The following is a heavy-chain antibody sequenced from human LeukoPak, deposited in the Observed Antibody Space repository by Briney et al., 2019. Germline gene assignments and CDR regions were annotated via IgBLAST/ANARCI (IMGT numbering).Heavy chain of an antibody. CDR1: GGSFSGYY. J-gene: IGHJ5*02. D-gene: IGHD6-19*01. CDR2: INHSGST. V-gene: IGHV4-34*01. Sequence: SETLSLTCAVYGGSFSGYYWSWIRQPPGKGLEWIGEINHSGSTNYNPSLKSRVTISVDTSKNQFSLKLSSVTAADTAVYYCARGPSTVAPNHWGQGTLVTVSS. CDR3: ARGPSTVAPNH.